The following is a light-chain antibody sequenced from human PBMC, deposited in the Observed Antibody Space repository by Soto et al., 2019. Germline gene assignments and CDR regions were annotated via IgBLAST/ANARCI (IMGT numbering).Light chain of an antibody. CDR2: GAS. J-gene: IGKJ1*01. CDR1: QSVSNY. CDR3: QQYGGSPIT. V-gene: IGKV3-11*01. Sequence: EIVLTQSPATLSFSPGERATLSCRASQSVSNYLAWYQQKPGQAPRLLIYGASNRATGIPARFSGTGSGTDFTLTITRLEPEDFAVYYCQQYGGSPITFGLGTKVDIK.